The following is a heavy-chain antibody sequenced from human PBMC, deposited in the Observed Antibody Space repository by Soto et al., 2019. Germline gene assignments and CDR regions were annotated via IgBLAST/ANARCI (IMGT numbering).Heavy chain of an antibody. CDR3: ENGKSTGDIEWFDP. J-gene: IGHJ5*02. Sequence: EVQLLQSGGALARPGLSLRLSCTASGFNLQNYAMACVRQAPGKGLEGGSTPIGGHYCTAYSYSVRGRFAVSRDNFENCPYPPMNSRGVKETPMYFCENGKSTGDIEWFDPWGQGSLVTVSS. CDR1: GFNLQNYA. CDR2: PIGGHYCT. V-gene: IGHV3-23*01. D-gene: IGHD1-1*01.